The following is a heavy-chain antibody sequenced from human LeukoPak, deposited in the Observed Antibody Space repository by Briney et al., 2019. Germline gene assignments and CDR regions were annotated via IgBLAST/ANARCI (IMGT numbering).Heavy chain of an antibody. J-gene: IGHJ3*02. CDR1: GFTVSINY. Sequence: PGGSLRLSCAASGFTVSINYMSWGRQAPGKGLEWVSVIYSDDSTYYADSVKGRFTISRHNSKNTLYLQMNSLRAEDTAVYYCARGGYSGYDRDAFDIWGQGTMVTVSS. D-gene: IGHD5-12*01. V-gene: IGHV3-53*04. CDR2: IYSDDST. CDR3: ARGGYSGYDRDAFDI.